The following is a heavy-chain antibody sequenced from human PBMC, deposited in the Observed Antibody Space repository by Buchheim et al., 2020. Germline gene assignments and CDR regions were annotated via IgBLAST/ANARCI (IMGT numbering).Heavy chain of an antibody. CDR3: ARDPGGSYLIDY. Sequence: QVQLVESGGGVVQPGRSLRLSCAASGFTFSSYGMHWVRQAPGKGLEWVAVIWYDGSNKYYADSVKGRFTLSRDNSKNTLYLQMNSLRAEDTAVYYCARDPGGSYLIDYWGQGTL. CDR1: GFTFSSYG. D-gene: IGHD1-26*01. CDR2: IWYDGSNK. J-gene: IGHJ4*02. V-gene: IGHV3-33*01.